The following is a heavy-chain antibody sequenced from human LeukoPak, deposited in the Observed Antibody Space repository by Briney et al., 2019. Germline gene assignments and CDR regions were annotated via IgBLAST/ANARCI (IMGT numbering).Heavy chain of an antibody. CDR1: GYSISSGYE. CDR3: ARSEIDDYNRY. Sequence: SETLSLTCTVSGYSISSGYEWAWIRQSQGKGLEWIGSISHSGYTYDNPSLKSRVTMSVDTSKNQFSLKMRPVTAADTAVYYCARSEIDDYNRYWGQGILVTVSS. D-gene: IGHD3-16*01. CDR2: ISHSGYT. V-gene: IGHV4-38-2*02. J-gene: IGHJ4*02.